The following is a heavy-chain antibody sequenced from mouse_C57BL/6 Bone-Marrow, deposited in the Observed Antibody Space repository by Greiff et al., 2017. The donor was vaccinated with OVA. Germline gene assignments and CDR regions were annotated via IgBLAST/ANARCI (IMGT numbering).Heavy chain of an antibody. CDR3: TRVPYYYGSSRYAMDY. Sequence: EVKVVESGEGLVKPGGSLKLSCAASGFTFSSYAMSWVRQTPEKRLEWVAYISSGGDYIYYADTVKGRFTISRDNARNTLYLQMSSLKSADTAMYYCTRVPYYYGSSRYAMDYWGQGTSVTVSS. CDR1: GFTFSSYA. J-gene: IGHJ4*01. CDR2: ISSGGDYI. D-gene: IGHD1-1*01. V-gene: IGHV5-9-1*02.